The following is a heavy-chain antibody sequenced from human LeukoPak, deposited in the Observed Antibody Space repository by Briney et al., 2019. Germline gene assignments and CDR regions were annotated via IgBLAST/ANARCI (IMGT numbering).Heavy chain of an antibody. D-gene: IGHD4-17*01. V-gene: IGHV3-33*08. Sequence: GSLELSFAASGFHFNSYGMHWGRPAPGKGVEWGGVIWYDGSNKYYADSVKGRFTISRDNSKNTLYLQMNSLRAEDTAVYYCARDRHYGDYEHFDYWGQGTLVTVSS. J-gene: IGHJ4*02. CDR3: ARDRHYGDYEHFDY. CDR1: GFHFNSYG. CDR2: IWYDGSNK.